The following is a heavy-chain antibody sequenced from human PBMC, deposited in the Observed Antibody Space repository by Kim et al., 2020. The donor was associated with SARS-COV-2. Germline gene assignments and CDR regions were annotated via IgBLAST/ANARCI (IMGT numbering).Heavy chain of an antibody. CDR1: GGTFSSYA. Sequence: SVKVSCKASGGTFSSYAISWVRQAPGQGLEWMGRIIPILGIANYAQKFQGRVTITADKSTSTAYMELSSLRSEDTAVYYCARGYPDYGDSSIDYWGQGTLVTVSS. CDR3: ARGYPDYGDSSIDY. J-gene: IGHJ4*02. D-gene: IGHD4-17*01. V-gene: IGHV1-69*04. CDR2: IIPILGIA.